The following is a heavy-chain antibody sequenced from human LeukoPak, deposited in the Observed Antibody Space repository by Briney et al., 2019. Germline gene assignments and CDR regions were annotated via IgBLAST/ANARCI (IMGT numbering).Heavy chain of an antibody. V-gene: IGHV4-39*01. D-gene: IGHD4-17*01. Sequence: PSETLSLTCTVSGGSISISSYYWGWVRQPPGKGLEWIGSIYYSGSTYYNPSLKSRVTISVDTSKNQFSLKLSSVTAADTAVYYCARDYGDLNYWGQGTLVTVSS. CDR2: IYYSGST. CDR3: ARDYGDLNY. J-gene: IGHJ4*02. CDR1: GGSISISSYY.